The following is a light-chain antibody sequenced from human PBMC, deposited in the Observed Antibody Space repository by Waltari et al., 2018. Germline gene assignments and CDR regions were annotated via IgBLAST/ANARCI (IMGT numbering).Light chain of an antibody. CDR1: QRVSKY. J-gene: IGKJ1*01. Sequence: EVVLTQSPGTLSLSPGERATLSCRARQRVSKYLAGYQQRPGQAPRLLIYAASTRATGVSDRFSGSGFGTDFSLTISRLEPEDFAVYLCQNHERLPATFGQGTKVEIK. CDR3: QNHERLPAT. CDR2: AAS. V-gene: IGKV3-20*01.